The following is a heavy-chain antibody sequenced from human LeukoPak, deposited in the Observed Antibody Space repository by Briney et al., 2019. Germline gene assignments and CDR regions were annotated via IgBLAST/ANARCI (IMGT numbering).Heavy chain of an antibody. CDR2: INHSGST. D-gene: IGHD3-10*01. V-gene: IGHV4-34*01. CDR3: ARVRKYYYGSGSYYNRGAFDI. J-gene: IGHJ3*02. CDR1: GGSFSGYY. Sequence: PSETLSLTCAVYGGSFSGYYWSWIRQPPGKGLEWIGEINHSGSTNYNPSLKSRVTISVDTSKNQFSLKLSSVTAADTAVYYCARVRKYYYGSGSYYNRGAFDIWGQGTMATVSS.